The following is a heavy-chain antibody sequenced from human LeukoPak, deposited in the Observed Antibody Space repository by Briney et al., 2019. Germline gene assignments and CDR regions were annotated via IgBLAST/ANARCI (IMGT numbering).Heavy chain of an antibody. CDR2: IYYSGST. V-gene: IGHV4-59*08. CDR1: GGSICSYY. Sequence: PSETLSLTCTVSGGSICSYYWSWIRQPPGKGLEWIGYIYYSGSTNYNPSLKSRVTISVDTSKNQFSLKLSSVTAADTAVYYCARQRRWLDYWGQGTLVTVSS. J-gene: IGHJ4*02. CDR3: ARQRRWLDY.